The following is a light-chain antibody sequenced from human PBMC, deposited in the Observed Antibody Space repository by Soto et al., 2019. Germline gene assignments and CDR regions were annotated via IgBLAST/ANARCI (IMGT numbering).Light chain of an antibody. CDR1: SSDVGGYNY. CDR2: EVS. CDR3: SSLTSTNTLA. V-gene: IGLV2-14*01. Sequence: QSVLTQPASVSGSPGQSITISCTGTSSDVGGYNYVSWYQQHPGKAPKPMIYEVSYRPSGVSNRFSGSKSGNTASLTISGLQAEDEAGYYCSSLTSTNTLAFGGGTKLTVL. J-gene: IGLJ2*01.